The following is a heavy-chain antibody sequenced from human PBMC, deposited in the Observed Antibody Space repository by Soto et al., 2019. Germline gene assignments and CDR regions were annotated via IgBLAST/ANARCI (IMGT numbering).Heavy chain of an antibody. CDR2: IWYDGSNT. Sequence: GGSLRLSCVASGFFVRDFGMHWVRQAPGKGLEWVSVIWYDGSNTYQGESVKGRFTMSRDISKNTLYLQMNSLRPEDTAVYYCARERRDIVIGRAAIWFHSWGQGILGTGSS. J-gene: IGHJ5*01. CDR1: GFFVRDFG. V-gene: IGHV3-33*01. CDR3: ARERRDIVIGRAAIWFHS. D-gene: IGHD2-2*01.